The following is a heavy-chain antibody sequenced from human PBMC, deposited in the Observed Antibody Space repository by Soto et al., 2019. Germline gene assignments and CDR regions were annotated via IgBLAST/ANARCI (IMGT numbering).Heavy chain of an antibody. CDR3: ARDKGDYIHTGHYYYYGMDV. D-gene: IGHD4-17*01. J-gene: IGHJ6*02. CDR1: GFTFSSYA. CDR2: ISGSGGST. Sequence: GGSLRLSCAASGFTFSSYAMTWVRQAPGKGLEWVSGISGSGGSTYYADSVKGRFTISRDNSKNTLYLQMNSLRAEDTAVYYCARDKGDYIHTGHYYYYGMDVWGQGTTVTVSS. V-gene: IGHV3-23*01.